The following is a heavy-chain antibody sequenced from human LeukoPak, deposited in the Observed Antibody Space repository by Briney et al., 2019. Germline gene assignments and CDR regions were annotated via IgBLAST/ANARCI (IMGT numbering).Heavy chain of an antibody. CDR3: AKDVKPDSGRDVDY. CDR2: IYPSGDST. J-gene: IGHJ4*02. Sequence: GGSLRLSCAASGFTFGSFSMNWGRQAPGKGLEGGAAIYPSGDSTYYADSVKGRFTISRGNSRNTLYLQMHSLSAEDTAVYYCAKDVKPDSGRDVDYWGQGTLVTVSS. CDR1: GFTFGSFS. D-gene: IGHD6-19*01. V-gene: IGHV3-23*01.